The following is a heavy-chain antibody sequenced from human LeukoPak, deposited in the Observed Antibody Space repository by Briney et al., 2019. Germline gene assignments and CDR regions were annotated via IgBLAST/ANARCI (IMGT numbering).Heavy chain of an antibody. CDR2: ISSSGNPI. CDR1: GFTFSDYY. CDR3: ARGGRTTDDFDY. J-gene: IGHJ4*02. D-gene: IGHD1-7*01. Sequence: GGSLRLSCAASGFTFSDYYMSWIRQAPGKGLEWLSYISSSGNPIYYADSVKGRFTISRDNAKNSLYLQMNSLRADDTAVYYCARGGRTTDDFDYWGQGTLVTVSS. V-gene: IGHV3-11*01.